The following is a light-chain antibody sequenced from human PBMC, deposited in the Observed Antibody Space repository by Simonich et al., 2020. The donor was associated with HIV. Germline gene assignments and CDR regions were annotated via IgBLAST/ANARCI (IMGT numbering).Light chain of an antibody. J-gene: IGLJ2*01. Sequence: SYELTQPPSVSMSPGQTASITCSGDKLGNKYAFWYQQKSGQSPVLVIYQDGKRPSGIPERFSGSNSGNTATLTISGTQAMDEADYYCQTWDSSTVAFGGGTKLTVL. V-gene: IGLV3-1*01. CDR3: QTWDSSTVA. CDR1: KLGNKY. CDR2: QDG.